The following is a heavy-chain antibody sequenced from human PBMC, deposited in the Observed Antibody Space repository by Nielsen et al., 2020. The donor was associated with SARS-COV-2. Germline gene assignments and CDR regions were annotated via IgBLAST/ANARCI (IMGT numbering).Heavy chain of an antibody. CDR1: GYTFTSYA. J-gene: IGHJ3*02. CDR2: INTNTGNS. V-gene: IGHV7-4-1*02. Sequence: ASVKVSCKASGYTFTSYAMNWVRQAPGQGLEWMGWINTNTGNSTYAQGFTGRFVFSLDTSVSTAYLQISSLKAEDTAVYYCARDCDRSSGWENDAFDIWGQGTMVTVSS. CDR3: ARDCDRSSGWENDAFDI. D-gene: IGHD6-19*01.